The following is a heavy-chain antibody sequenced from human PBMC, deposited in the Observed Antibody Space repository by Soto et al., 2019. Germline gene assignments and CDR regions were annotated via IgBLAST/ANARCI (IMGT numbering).Heavy chain of an antibody. V-gene: IGHV3-23*01. J-gene: IGHJ6*02. CDR2: ISDSGGDT. D-gene: IGHD2-8*02. CDR1: GFTFSSHA. CDR3: VRDWTGEKCPCMDV. Sequence: EVQLLESEGGLVQPGGSLRLSCAPSGFTFSSHAMSWVRQAPGKGLEWVSGISDSGGDTYYADSVKGRFTISRDSSKNTLYLQMNSLRDEDTAVYYCVRDWTGEKCPCMDVWGQGTTVTVSS.